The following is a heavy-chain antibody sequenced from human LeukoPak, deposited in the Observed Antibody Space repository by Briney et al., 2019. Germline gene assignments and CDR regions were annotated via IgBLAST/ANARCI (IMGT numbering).Heavy chain of an antibody. D-gene: IGHD2-8*01. CDR1: GGSISSSSYY. J-gene: IGHJ4*02. CDR3: ARQGMLAFDY. V-gene: IGHV4-39*01. Sequence: SETLSLTCTVSGGSISSSSYYWGWIRQPPGKGLEWIGSIYYSGSTYYNPSLKSRVTISVDTSKNQFSLKLSSVTAADTAVYSYARQGMLAFDYWGQGTLVTVSS. CDR2: IYYSGST.